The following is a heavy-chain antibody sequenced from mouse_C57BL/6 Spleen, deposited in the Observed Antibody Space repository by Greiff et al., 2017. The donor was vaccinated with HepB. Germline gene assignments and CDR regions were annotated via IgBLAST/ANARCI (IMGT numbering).Heavy chain of an antibody. J-gene: IGHJ2*01. CDR2: IDPETGGT. CDR1: GYTFTDYE. CDR3: TRRTTVVADDFDY. Sequence: VKLQQSGAELVRPGASVTLSCKASGYTFTDYEMHWVKQTPVHGLEWIGAIDPETGGTAYNQKFKGKAILTADKSSSTAYMELRSLTSEDSAVYYCTRRTTVVADDFDYWGQGTTLTVSS. V-gene: IGHV1-15*01. D-gene: IGHD1-1*01.